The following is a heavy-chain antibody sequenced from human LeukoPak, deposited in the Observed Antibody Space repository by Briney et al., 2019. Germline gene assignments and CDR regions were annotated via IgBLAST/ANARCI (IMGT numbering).Heavy chain of an antibody. J-gene: IGHJ4*02. V-gene: IGHV3-23*01. CDR1: GFIFSNFP. Sequence: PGGSLRLSCAASGFIFSNFPMSWVRQAPGKGLEWVSGISASGGSTYYADYVKGRFTISRDKSKNTLYLQVNSLRVEDTAVYYCAKDWPAGPTEWGQGTLVTVSS. CDR2: ISASGGST. D-gene: IGHD1-26*01. CDR3: AKDWPAGPTE.